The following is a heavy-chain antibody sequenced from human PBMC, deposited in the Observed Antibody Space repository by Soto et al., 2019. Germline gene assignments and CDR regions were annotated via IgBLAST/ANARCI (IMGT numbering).Heavy chain of an antibody. D-gene: IGHD3-22*01. J-gene: IGHJ4*02. CDR2: ISAYNGNT. Sequence: ASVKVSCKASGYTFTSYGISWVRQAPGQGLEWMRWISAYNGNTNYAQKLQGRVTMTTDTSTSTAYMELRSLRSDDTAVYYCARVYRYYYDSSGYYFDYWGQGTLVTVSS. V-gene: IGHV1-18*04. CDR3: ARVYRYYYDSSGYYFDY. CDR1: GYTFTSYG.